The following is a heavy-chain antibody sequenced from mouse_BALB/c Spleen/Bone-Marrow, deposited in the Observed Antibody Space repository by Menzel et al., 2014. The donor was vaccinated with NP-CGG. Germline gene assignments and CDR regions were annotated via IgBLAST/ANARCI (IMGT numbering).Heavy chain of an antibody. CDR3: ARLGYYGVMAY. J-gene: IGHJ4*01. V-gene: IGHV4-1*02. CDR1: GFDFSGYW. Sequence: EVMLVESGGGLVQPGRSLKLSCAASGFDFSGYWMSWVRPAPGKGLEWIGEINPDSSTINYTPSLKDKFIISRDNAKNTLYLQMSKVRSEDTALYYCARLGYYGVMAYWGQGTSVTVSS. CDR2: INPDSSTI. D-gene: IGHD1-1*01.